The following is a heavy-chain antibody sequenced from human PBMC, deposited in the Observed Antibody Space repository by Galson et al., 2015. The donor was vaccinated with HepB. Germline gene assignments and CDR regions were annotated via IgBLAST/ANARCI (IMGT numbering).Heavy chain of an antibody. J-gene: IGHJ4*02. Sequence: SLRLSCAASGFTISDNYMNWVRQAPGKGLEWVSVMYHDGTTDYGDSVKVRFTISRDNSKNMVFLQMTSLRAEDTAVYYCASGWPPDYWGRGTLVTVSS. CDR2: MYHDGTT. CDR3: ASGWPPDY. V-gene: IGHV3-66*01. CDR1: GFTISDNY.